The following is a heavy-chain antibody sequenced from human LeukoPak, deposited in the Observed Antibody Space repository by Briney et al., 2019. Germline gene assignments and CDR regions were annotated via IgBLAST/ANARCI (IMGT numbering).Heavy chain of an antibody. V-gene: IGHV1-46*01. J-gene: IGHJ4*02. D-gene: IGHD6-13*01. CDR3: ARVTSTSWYDCFDY. CDR2: INPSGGSA. Sequence: ASVKVSCKASGYTFTNYYMHWVRQAPGQGLEWMGIINPSGGSANYAQNFQGRVTMTSDTSASTVYMELSSLRSDDTAVYYCARVTSTSWYDCFDYWGQGTLVTVSS. CDR1: GYTFTNYY.